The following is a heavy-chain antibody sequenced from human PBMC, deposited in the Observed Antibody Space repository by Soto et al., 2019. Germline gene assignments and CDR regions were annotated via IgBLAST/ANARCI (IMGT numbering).Heavy chain of an antibody. D-gene: IGHD6-13*01. J-gene: IGHJ4*02. CDR2: INPSGGST. Sequence: QVQLVQSGAEVKKPGASVKASCKASGYTFTSYYMHWVRQAPGQGLEWMGIINPSGGSTSYAQKFQGRVTRTRGTSTSTGDMELSSLRSEDTAVYYCASGASLYSSGWYPFDYWGQGTLVTVSS. V-gene: IGHV1-46*01. CDR1: GYTFTSYY. CDR3: ASGASLYSSGWYPFDY.